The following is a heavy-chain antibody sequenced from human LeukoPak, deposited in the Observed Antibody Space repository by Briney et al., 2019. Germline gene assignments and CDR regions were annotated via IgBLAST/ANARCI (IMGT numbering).Heavy chain of an antibody. Sequence: ASVKVSCKASGYTFTGYYMHWVRQAPGQGLEWMGWINPNGGGTNYAQKFQGWVTMTRDTSISTAYMELSRLRSDDTAVYYCARARIGPDDAFDIWGQGTMVTVSS. J-gene: IGHJ3*02. CDR3: ARARIGPDDAFDI. V-gene: IGHV1-2*04. CDR2: INPNGGGT. D-gene: IGHD1-14*01. CDR1: GYTFTGYY.